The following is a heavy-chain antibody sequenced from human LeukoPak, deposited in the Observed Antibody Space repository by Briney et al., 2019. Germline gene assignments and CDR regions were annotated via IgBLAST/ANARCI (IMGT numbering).Heavy chain of an antibody. Sequence: SETLSLTCTVSGGSISSSSYYWGWIRQPPGKGLEWIGSIYYSGSPYYNPSLKSRVTISVDTSENQFSLKLSSVTAADTAVYYCARVGDYSNYFDYWGQGTLVTVSS. J-gene: IGHJ4*02. CDR2: IYYSGSP. CDR3: ARVGDYSNYFDY. V-gene: IGHV4-39*07. D-gene: IGHD4-11*01. CDR1: GGSISSSSYY.